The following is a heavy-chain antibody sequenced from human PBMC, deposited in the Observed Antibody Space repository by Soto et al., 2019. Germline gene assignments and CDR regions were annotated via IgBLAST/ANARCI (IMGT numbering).Heavy chain of an antibody. CDR3: AQTHGWPGFDF. D-gene: IGHD6-19*01. J-gene: IGHJ4*02. CDR2: IYNGGTT. CDR1: GASVISKX. Sequence: QMQLQESGPGLVKPSETMSLTCTVSGASVISKXXXXIRQPPGKGLEWIGHIYNGGTTKYNPSLNSRVVISVDMTRYQVSLNLTSVTAAYTAVYYCAQTHGWPGFDFWGPGALFIVSS. V-gene: IGHV4-59*02.